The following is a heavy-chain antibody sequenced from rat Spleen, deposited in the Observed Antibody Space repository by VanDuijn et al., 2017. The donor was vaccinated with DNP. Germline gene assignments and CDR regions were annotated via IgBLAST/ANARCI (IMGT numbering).Heavy chain of an antibody. CDR3: ARRGYNNAWYFDF. D-gene: IGHD1-10*01. Sequence: EVQLVESGGGLVQPGRSLTLSCAASGFTFSDYYMAWVRQAPKKGLEWVASISYEGSSTYYGDSVKGRFTISRDNARSALYLQMNSLRSEDTATYYCARRGYNNAWYFDFWGQGVMVTVSS. CDR2: ISYEGSST. J-gene: IGHJ2*01. CDR1: GFTFSDYY. V-gene: IGHV5-22*01.